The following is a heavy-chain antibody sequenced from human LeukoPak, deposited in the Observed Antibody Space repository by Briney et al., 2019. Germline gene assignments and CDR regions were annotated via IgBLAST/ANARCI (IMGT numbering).Heavy chain of an antibody. CDR3: AKNRADSSSWYFDY. CDR2: ISYDGINK. CDR1: GFTFSSNG. J-gene: IGHJ4*02. D-gene: IGHD6-13*01. Sequence: GSLRLSCVASGFTFSSNGMHWVRQAPGKGLEWVTIISYDGINKYYADSVKGRFTISRDNSKNTLYLQMNSLRAEDTAVYYCAKNRADSSSWYFDYWGQGTLVTVSS. V-gene: IGHV3-30*18.